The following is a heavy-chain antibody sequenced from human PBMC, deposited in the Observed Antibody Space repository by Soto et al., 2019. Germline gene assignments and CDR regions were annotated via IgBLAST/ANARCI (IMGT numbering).Heavy chain of an antibody. CDR3: AKTHTRPNWFDP. V-gene: IGHV3-23*01. CDR2: ISGSGGST. D-gene: IGHD3-3*01. CDR1: GFTFSSYT. Sequence: EVQLLESGGGLVQPGGSLRLSCAASGFTFSSYTMSWVRQAPGKRLEWVSAISGSGGSTYYADSVKGRFTISRDNSKNTLYLQMNSLIAEDTAVYYCAKTHTRPNWFDPWGQGTLVTVSS. J-gene: IGHJ5*02.